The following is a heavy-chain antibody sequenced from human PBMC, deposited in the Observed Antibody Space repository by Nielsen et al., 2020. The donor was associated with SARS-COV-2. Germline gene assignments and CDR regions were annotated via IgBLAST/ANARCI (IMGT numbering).Heavy chain of an antibody. Sequence: SETLSLTCIVSGDSISSYHWSWIRQPPGKGLEWIGYFFPVGKTDYNPSLKSRVTITMDRSRNHFSLKMNSVTAADTAVYYCARVPLLLGDAFDIWGQGTMVTVSS. J-gene: IGHJ3*02. V-gene: IGHV4-59*01. CDR1: GDSISSYH. CDR3: ARVPLLLGDAFDI. CDR2: FFPVGKT. D-gene: IGHD3-10*01.